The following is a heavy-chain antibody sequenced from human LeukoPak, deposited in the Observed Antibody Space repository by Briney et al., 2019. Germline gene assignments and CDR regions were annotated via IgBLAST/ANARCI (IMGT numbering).Heavy chain of an antibody. CDR3: ARLNPWIAAAGTFFDY. CDR1: DDSISDYY. J-gene: IGHJ4*02. D-gene: IGHD6-13*01. Sequence: TSETLSLTCTVSDDSISDYYRGWIRQPPGKGLEWIGYIYYSGSTNYNPSLKSRVTISVDTSKNQFSLKLSSVTAADTAVYYCARLNPWIAAAGTFFDYWGQGTLVTVSS. V-gene: IGHV4-59*08. CDR2: IYYSGST.